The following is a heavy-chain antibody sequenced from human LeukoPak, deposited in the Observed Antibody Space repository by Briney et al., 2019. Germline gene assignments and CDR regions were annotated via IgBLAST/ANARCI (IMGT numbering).Heavy chain of an antibody. CDR1: GGSISSYY. Sequence: SETLSLTCTVSGGSISSYYWSWIRQPPGKGLEWIGYIYYSGSTNYNPSLKSRVTISVDTPKNQFSLKPSSVTAADTAVYYCAREGTTVTHDDAFDIWGQGTMVTVSS. J-gene: IGHJ3*02. V-gene: IGHV4-59*01. D-gene: IGHD4-17*01. CDR3: AREGTTVTHDDAFDI. CDR2: IYYSGST.